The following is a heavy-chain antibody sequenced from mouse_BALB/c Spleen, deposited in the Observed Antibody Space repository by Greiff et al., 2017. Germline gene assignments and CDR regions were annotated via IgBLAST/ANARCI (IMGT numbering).Heavy chain of an antibody. D-gene: IGHD1-1*01. Sequence: QVQLQQSGAELARPGASVKLSCKASGYTFTSYWMQWVKQRPGQGLEWIGAIYPGDGDTRYTQKFKGKATLTADKSSSTAYMQLSSLASEDSAVYYCARDYGYWYFDVWGAGTTVTVSS. CDR1: GYTFTSYW. V-gene: IGHV1-87*01. CDR2: IYPGDGDT. CDR3: ARDYGYWYFDV. J-gene: IGHJ1*01.